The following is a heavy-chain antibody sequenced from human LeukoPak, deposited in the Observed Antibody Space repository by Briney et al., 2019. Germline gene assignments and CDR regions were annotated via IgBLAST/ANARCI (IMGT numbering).Heavy chain of an antibody. V-gene: IGHV3-7*03. D-gene: IGHD3-16*02. CDR1: GFSFTAYA. Sequence: TGGSLRLSCAASGFSFTAYAMSWFRQTPGKGLEWVANIHDDGRVTNYVDSVKGRFTISRDNARNSVYLQMNSLRSDDTAVYYCARAPSIRVITNFDYWGQGTLVTVSS. CDR3: ARAPSIRVITNFDY. J-gene: IGHJ4*02. CDR2: IHDDGRVT.